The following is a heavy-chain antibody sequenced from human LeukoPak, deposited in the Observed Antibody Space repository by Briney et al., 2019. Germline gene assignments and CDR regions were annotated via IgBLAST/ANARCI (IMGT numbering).Heavy chain of an antibody. J-gene: IGHJ4*02. V-gene: IGHV1-2*02. CDR2: INPNSGGT. D-gene: IGHD3-22*01. CDR3: ARGDYDSSGYLDY. Sequence: ASVKVSCKASGGTFSSYAISWVRQAPGQGLEWMGWINPNSGGTNYAQKFQGRVTMTRDTSISTAYMELSRLRSDDTAVYYCARGDYDSSGYLDYWGQGTLVTVSS. CDR1: GGTFSSYA.